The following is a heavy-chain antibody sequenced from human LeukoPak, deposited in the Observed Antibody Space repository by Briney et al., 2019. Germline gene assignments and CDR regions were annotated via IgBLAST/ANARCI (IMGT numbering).Heavy chain of an antibody. CDR2: INGGGSNT. Sequence: GGSLRLSCAASGFTFNTYVMSWVRQAPGKGLEWVSAINGGGSNTYYADSVKGRFTISRDNSKNTLYLQMNSLRAEDTALYYCVKASSSSPQYNWFDAWGQGTLVTVSS. D-gene: IGHD6-6*01. V-gene: IGHV3-23*01. J-gene: IGHJ5*02. CDR1: GFTFNTYV. CDR3: VKASSSSPQYNWFDA.